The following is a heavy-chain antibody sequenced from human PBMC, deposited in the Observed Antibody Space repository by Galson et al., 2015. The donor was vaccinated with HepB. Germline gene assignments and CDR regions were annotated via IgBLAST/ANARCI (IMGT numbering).Heavy chain of an antibody. V-gene: IGHV1-69*13. D-gene: IGHD2-2*01. CDR2: IIPVFNIP. CDR3: AKGAPLTSLPVPRDYGMYV. J-gene: IGHJ6*02. CDR1: GGIFSNAA. Sequence: SVKVSCKASGGIFSNAAYSWVRQAPGEGLEWLGGIIPVFNIPNYAPKFQGRVTISADESTDSVYMDLSGLRSDDTAIYYCAKGAPLTSLPVPRDYGMYVWGHGTTVTVSS.